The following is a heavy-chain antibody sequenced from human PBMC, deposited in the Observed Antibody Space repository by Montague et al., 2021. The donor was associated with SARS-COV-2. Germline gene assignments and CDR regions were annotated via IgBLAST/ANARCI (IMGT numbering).Heavy chain of an antibody. Sequence: SETLSLTCTVSGDSIRSYYWSWIRQPPGKGLEWIGNIYYSGITNYNPSLKSRVTTSMDTSKNQFSLRLSSVTAADTAVYYCARVRLTGTTAPYFDYWGQGTLVTVSS. J-gene: IGHJ4*02. CDR3: ARVRLTGTTAPYFDY. CDR2: IYYSGIT. V-gene: IGHV4-59*01. D-gene: IGHD1-1*01. CDR1: GDSIRSYY.